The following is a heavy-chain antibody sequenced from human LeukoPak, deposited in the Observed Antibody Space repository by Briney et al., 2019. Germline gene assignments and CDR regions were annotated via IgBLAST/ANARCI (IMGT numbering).Heavy chain of an antibody. J-gene: IGHJ6*03. CDR3: ARGRYYYDSSGYCPSYYYYYMDV. CDR2: INHSGST. Sequence: SETLSLTCAVYGGSFSGYYWSWIRQPPGKGLEWIGEINHSGSTNYNPSLKSRVTISVDTSKNQFSLKLSSVTAADTAVYYCARGRYYYDSSGYCPSYYYYYMDVWGKGTTVTVSS. D-gene: IGHD3-22*01. CDR1: GGSFSGYY. V-gene: IGHV4-34*01.